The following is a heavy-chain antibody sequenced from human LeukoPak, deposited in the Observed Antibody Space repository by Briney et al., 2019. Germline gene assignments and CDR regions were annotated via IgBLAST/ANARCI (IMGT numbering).Heavy chain of an antibody. J-gene: IGHJ4*02. V-gene: IGHV4-4*02. Sequence: PSETLCLTCAVSGGSISNTNWWSWVRQPPGKGLEWIGEIYHSGSTNYNPSLKSRVTISVDKSKNQFSLKLTSVTAADTAVYYCARQDYGGNSPYFDYWGQGTLVTVSS. CDR3: ARQDYGGNSPYFDY. D-gene: IGHD4-23*01. CDR1: GGSISNTNW. CDR2: IYHSGST.